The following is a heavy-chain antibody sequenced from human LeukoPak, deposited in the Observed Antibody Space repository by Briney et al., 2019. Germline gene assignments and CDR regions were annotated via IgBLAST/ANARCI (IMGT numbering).Heavy chain of an antibody. V-gene: IGHV4-59*01. CDR3: AREVWGRYRHAFDI. CDR1: GGSISSYY. Sequence: SETQSLTCTVSGGSISSYYWSWIRQPPGKGLEWIGYIYYSGSTNYNPSLKSRVTISVDTSKNQFSLKLSSVTAADTAVYYCAREVWGRYRHAFDIWGQGTMVTVSS. CDR2: IYYSGST. J-gene: IGHJ3*02. D-gene: IGHD1-26*01.